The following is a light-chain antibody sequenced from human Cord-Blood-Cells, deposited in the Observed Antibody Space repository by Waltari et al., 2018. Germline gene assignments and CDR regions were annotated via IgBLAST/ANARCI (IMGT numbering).Light chain of an antibody. J-gene: IGLJ2*01. CDR3: QAWDSSSVG. CDR1: KLGATY. V-gene: IGLV3-1*01. Sequence: SSELTQPPSVSVSPVQTASITCSDAKLGATYACWYQQKPGMSPVLVIYQDSKRPSGNPGRFSGSNWGTTATRTISGTQAMDEDDDYCQAWDSSSVGCGGGTKLTGL. CDR2: QDS.